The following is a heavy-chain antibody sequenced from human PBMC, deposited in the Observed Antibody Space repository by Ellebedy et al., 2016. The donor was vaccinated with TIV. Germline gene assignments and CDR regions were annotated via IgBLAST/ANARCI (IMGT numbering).Heavy chain of an antibody. V-gene: IGHV4-59*08. D-gene: IGHD4-23*01. CDR1: GGSISSYY. CDR2: IYYSRST. CDR3: ARQSRGISMGADY. J-gene: IGHJ4*02. Sequence: MPSETLSLTCTVSGGSISSYYWSWIRQPPGKGLEWIGYIYYSRSTNYNPSPKSRVTISVDTSNNQFSLKLSSVTAADPAVYYCARQSRGISMGADYWGQGTLVTVSS.